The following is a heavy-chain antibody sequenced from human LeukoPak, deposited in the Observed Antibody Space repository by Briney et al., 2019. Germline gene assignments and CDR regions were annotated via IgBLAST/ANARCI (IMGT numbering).Heavy chain of an antibody. CDR2: ISAYNGNT. J-gene: IGHJ6*02. CDR1: GYTFTSYG. Sequence: VSVKVSCKASGYTFTSYGISWVRQAPGQGLEWMGWISAYNGNTNYAQKLQGRVTMTTDTSTSTAYMELRSLRSDDTAVYYCAREPTPLYYYGMDVWAKGPRSPSP. V-gene: IGHV1-18*01. CDR3: AREPTPLYYYGMDV.